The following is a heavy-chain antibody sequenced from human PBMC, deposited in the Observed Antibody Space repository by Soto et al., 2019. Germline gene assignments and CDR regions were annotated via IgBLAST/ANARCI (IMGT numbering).Heavy chain of an antibody. CDR1: AYIFTYYF. CDR3: ATGKEVSGNWFFDL. D-gene: IGHD1-20*01. V-gene: IGHV1-2*02. CDR2: INPNSGGT. J-gene: IGHJ2*01. Sequence: GASVKVSCKTSAYIFTYYFMHWVRQAPGQGLEWMGWINPNSGGTKYAQKFQGRVTMTRDTSISTAYMELSRLTSDDTAIFYCATGKEVSGNWFFDLWGRGTQVTVSS.